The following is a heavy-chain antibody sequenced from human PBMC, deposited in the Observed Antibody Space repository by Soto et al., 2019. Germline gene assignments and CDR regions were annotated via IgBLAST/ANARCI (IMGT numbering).Heavy chain of an antibody. CDR3: SRLKYQLLASPSLAFDY. Sequence: TSETLSLTCTVSGGSISSYYWSWIRQPPGKGLEWIGYIYYSGSTNYNPSLKSRVTISVDTSKNQFSLKLSSVTAADTAVYFCSRLKYQLLASPSLAFDYWGQGTLVTVSS. V-gene: IGHV4-59*08. J-gene: IGHJ4*02. CDR1: GGSISSYY. CDR2: IYYSGST. D-gene: IGHD2-2*01.